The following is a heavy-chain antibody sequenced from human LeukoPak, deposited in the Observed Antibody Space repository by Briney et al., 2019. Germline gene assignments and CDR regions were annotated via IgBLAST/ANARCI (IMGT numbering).Heavy chain of an antibody. CDR1: GGSISSGSYY. V-gene: IGHV4-61*02. CDR3: ARGDNYDFWSGGNYFDY. Sequence: RPSETLSLTCTVSGGSISSGSYYWSWIRRPAGKGLEWIGRIYTSGSTNYNPSLKSRVTISVDTSKNQFSLKLSSVTAADTAVYYCARGDNYDFWSGGNYFDYWGQGTLVTVSS. D-gene: IGHD3-3*01. J-gene: IGHJ4*02. CDR2: IYTSGST.